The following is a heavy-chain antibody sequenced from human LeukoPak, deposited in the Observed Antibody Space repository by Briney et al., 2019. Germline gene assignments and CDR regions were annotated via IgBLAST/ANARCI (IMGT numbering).Heavy chain of an antibody. CDR3: ARATTGDAFDI. Sequence: ASVKVSCKASGYTFTSYDINWVRQAPGQGLEWMGWMNPNSGNTGYAQKFQGRVTITRNTSISTAYMELSSLRSEDTAVYYCARATTGDAFDIWGQGTMVTVSS. CDR2: MNPNSGNT. CDR1: GYTFTSYD. J-gene: IGHJ3*02. V-gene: IGHV1-8*03. D-gene: IGHD4-11*01.